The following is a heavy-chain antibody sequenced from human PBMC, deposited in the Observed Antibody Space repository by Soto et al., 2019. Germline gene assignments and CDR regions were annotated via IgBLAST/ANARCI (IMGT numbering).Heavy chain of an antibody. CDR2: IYSGGST. V-gene: IGHV3-53*01. D-gene: IGHD3-3*01. CDR3: ARATYYDFWSGYYTGGYYFDY. CDR1: GFTVSSNY. J-gene: IGHJ4*02. Sequence: GGSLRLSCAASGFTVSSNYMSWVRQAPGKELEWVSVIYSGGSTYYADSVKGRFTISRDNSKNTLYLQMNSLRAEDTAVYYCARATYYDFWSGYYTGGYYFDYWGQGTLVTVSS.